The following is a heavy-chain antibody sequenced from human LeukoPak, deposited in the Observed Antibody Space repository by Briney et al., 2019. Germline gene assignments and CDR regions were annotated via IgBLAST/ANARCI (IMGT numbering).Heavy chain of an antibody. J-gene: IGHJ5*02. CDR3: AKRNYGLFDP. D-gene: IGHD4-17*01. Sequence: GGSLRLSCAASGLTFSSCAMSWVRQAPGKGLEWVSVISGSAGSTYYADSVKGRFTISRDNSKNTLFLQMNSLRAEDTAVYYCAKRNYGLFDPWGQGTLVTVSS. CDR1: GLTFSSCA. CDR2: ISGSAGST. V-gene: IGHV3-23*01.